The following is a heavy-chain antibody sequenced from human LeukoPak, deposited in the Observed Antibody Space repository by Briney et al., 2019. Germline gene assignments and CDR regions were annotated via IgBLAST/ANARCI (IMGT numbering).Heavy chain of an antibody. CDR1: GYTFTSYD. CDR2: MNPNSGNT. D-gene: IGHD6-6*01. CDR3: ASGRGGSSSSVLGY. V-gene: IGHV1-8*01. J-gene: IGHJ4*02. Sequence: ASVKVSCKASGYTFTSYDINWVRQATGQGLEWMGWMNPNSGNTGYAQKLQDRVTMTRNTSISTAYMELSSLRSEDTAVYYCASGRGGSSSSVLGYWGQGTLVAVSS.